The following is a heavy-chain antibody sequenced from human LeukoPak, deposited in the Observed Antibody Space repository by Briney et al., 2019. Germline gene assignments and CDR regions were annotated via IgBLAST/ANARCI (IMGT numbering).Heavy chain of an antibody. CDR1: GGSISSGSYY. CDR3: ARAEGYDSGSYSPHFAY. Sequence: PSQTLSLTCTVSGGSISSGSYYWSWIRQPAGKGLEWIGRIYTSGSTNYNPSLKSRVTISVDTSKNQFSLKLSSVTAADTAVYYCARAEGYDSGSYSPHFAYWGQGTLVTVSS. J-gene: IGHJ4*02. D-gene: IGHD3-10*01. V-gene: IGHV4-61*02. CDR2: IYTSGST.